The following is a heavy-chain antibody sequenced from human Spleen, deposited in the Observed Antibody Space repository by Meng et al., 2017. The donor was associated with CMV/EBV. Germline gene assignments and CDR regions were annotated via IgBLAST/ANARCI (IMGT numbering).Heavy chain of an antibody. Sequence: LRLSCAISGDSVSSNSAAWNWIRQSPSRGLEWLGRTYYRSKWYNDYAVSVKSRITINPDTSKNQFSLQLNSVTPEDTAVYYCAREWRNYYDSSGYSPGVGNYYYGMDVWGQGTTVTVSS. CDR2: TYYRSKWYN. J-gene: IGHJ6*02. V-gene: IGHV6-1*01. CDR3: AREWRNYYDSSGYSPGVGNYYYGMDV. CDR1: GDSVSSNSAA. D-gene: IGHD3-22*01.